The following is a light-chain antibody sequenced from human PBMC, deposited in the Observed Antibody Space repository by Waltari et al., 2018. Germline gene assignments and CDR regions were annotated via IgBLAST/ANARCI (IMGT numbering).Light chain of an antibody. CDR2: EVS. CDR1: SSDFAVFNY. Sequence: QSALTQSASVSGSPGQSITISCTGTSSDFAVFNYVSWYQQHPGKTPHRMIYEVSKRPSGVSNRFSGAKSGNTASLTISGLQAEDEADYYCSSYTSTWVFGGGTKLTVL. J-gene: IGLJ3*02. CDR3: SSYTSTWV. V-gene: IGLV2-14*01.